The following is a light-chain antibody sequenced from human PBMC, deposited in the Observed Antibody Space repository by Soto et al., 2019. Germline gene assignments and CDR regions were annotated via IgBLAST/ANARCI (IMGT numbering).Light chain of an antibody. CDR2: GAS. Sequence: EIVLTQSPGTLSLSPGERATLSCRASQSVSSNYLAWYQQMPGQAPRLLIYGASSRATDIPDRFSGSGSGTDFTLTISRLEPEDFAVYYCQQYDDSPSTFGPGTKLEIK. CDR1: QSVSSNY. J-gene: IGKJ2*01. CDR3: QQYDDSPST. V-gene: IGKV3-20*01.